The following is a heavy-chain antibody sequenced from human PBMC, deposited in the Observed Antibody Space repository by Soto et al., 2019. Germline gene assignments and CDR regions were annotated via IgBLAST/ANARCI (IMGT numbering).Heavy chain of an antibody. J-gene: IGHJ4*02. CDR1: GGSISSYY. CDR3: ARERARRIAAAGIDY. CDR2: IYYSGST. Sequence: SETLSLTCTVSGGSISSYYWSWIRQPPGKGLEWIGYIYYSGSTNYNPSLKSRVTIAVDTSKNQFSLKLSSVTAADTAVYYCARERARRIAAAGIDYWGQGTLVTVSS. D-gene: IGHD6-13*01. V-gene: IGHV4-59*01.